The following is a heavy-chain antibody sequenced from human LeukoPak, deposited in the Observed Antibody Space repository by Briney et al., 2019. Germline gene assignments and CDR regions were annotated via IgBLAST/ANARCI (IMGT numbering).Heavy chain of an antibody. J-gene: IGHJ4*02. CDR1: GFTFSSYE. V-gene: IGHV3-48*03. D-gene: IGHD6-25*01. Sequence: GGSLRLSCAASGFTFSSYEMNWVRQAPGKGLEWISKISRSGSDIDYADSVKGRFTFTRDNAKNSLILHMNSLRAEDTAVYYCVAAAGYYFDYWGQGTLVTVSS. CDR3: VAAAGYYFDY. CDR2: ISRSGSDI.